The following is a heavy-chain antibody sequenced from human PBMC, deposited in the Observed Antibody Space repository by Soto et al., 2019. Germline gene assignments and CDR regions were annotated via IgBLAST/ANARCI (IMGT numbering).Heavy chain of an antibody. J-gene: IGHJ4*02. CDR1: GGSISSYY. V-gene: IGHV4-59*04. CDR3: ARQIYDSSGYYYAY. Sequence: PSETLSLTCTVSGGSISSYYWSWIRQPPGQGLEWLGTIYSLGNTYYNPSLKSRVTISVDKSKSQLFLKLSSVTAPDTAVYCCARQIYDSSGYYYAYWGQGTLVTVSS. D-gene: IGHD3-22*01. CDR2: IYSLGNT.